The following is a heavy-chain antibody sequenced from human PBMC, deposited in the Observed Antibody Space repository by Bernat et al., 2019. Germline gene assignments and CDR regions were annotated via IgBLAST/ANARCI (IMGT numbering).Heavy chain of an antibody. J-gene: IGHJ6*02. CDR2: VYYSGST. CDR1: GGSINSYF. V-gene: IGHV4-59*01. Sequence: QVQLQESGPGLVKPSETLSLTCTVSGGSINSYFWSWIRQPPGKGLEWIGYVYYSGSTNCNPSLKSRVTMSVDTSKNQFSLKLSSVTAADSAVYYCARTYGDYVSYYYGLDVWGQGTTVTVSS. CDR3: ARTYGDYVSYYYGLDV. D-gene: IGHD4-17*01.